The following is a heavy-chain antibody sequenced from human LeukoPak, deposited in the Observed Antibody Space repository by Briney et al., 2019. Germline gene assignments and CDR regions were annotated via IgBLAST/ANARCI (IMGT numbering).Heavy chain of an antibody. CDR1: GGTFSSYA. CDR3: ARDRALVDTAMVD. CDR2: INPNSGGT. J-gene: IGHJ4*02. V-gene: IGHV1-2*02. Sequence: ASVKVSCKASGGTFSSYAISWVRQAPGQGLEWMGWINPNSGGTNYAQKFQGRVTMTRDTSISTAYMELSRLRSDDTAVYYCARDRALVDTAMVDWGQGTLVTVSS. D-gene: IGHD5-18*01.